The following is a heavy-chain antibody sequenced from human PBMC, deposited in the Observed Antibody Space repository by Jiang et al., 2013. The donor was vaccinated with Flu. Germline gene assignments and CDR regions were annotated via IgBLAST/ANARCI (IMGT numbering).Heavy chain of an antibody. CDR3: AFSRGVVVAVPGAMPDYFYSAMDV. CDR2: FDPEDGET. D-gene: IGHD2-2*01. J-gene: IGHJ6*02. CDR1: GYTLTELS. V-gene: IGHV1-24*01. Sequence: GAEVKKPGASVKVSCKVSGYTLTELSMHWVRQAPGKGLEWMGGFDPEDGETIYAQKFQGRVTMTEDTSTDTAYMELSSLRSEDTAVYYCAFSRGVVVAVPGAMPDYFYSAMDVWGQGTSVTVSS.